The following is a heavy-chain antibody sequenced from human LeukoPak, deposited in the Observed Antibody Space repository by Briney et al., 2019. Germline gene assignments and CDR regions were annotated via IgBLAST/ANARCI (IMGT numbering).Heavy chain of an antibody. CDR3: AKDGALYYYDSSGYYSSYGMDV. V-gene: IGHV3-9*01. D-gene: IGHD3-22*01. CDR1: GFTFDDYA. Sequence: GGSLTLSCAASGFTFDDYAMHWVRQAPGKGLEWVSGISWNSGSIGYADSVKGRFPISRDNAKNSLYLQMNSLRAEDTALYYCAKDGALYYYDSSGYYSSYGMDVWGQGTTVTVSS. CDR2: ISWNSGSI. J-gene: IGHJ6*02.